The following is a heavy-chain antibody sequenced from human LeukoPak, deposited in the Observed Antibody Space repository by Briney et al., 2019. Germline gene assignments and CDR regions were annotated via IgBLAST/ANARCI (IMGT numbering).Heavy chain of an antibody. CDR3: AKALRYFDWLSPFDY. Sequence: GGPLRLSCAASGFTFSSYAMSWVRQAPGRGGEGVSSISGSGGSTYYAASVKGRFTNSRDNSKNTLYLQMNRLRAEDTAVYYCAKALRYFDWLSPFDYWGQGTLVTVSS. D-gene: IGHD3-9*01. J-gene: IGHJ4*02. V-gene: IGHV3-23*01. CDR2: ISGSGGST. CDR1: GFTFSSYA.